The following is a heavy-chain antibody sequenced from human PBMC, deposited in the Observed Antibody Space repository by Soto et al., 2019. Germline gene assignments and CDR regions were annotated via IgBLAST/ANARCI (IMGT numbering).Heavy chain of an antibody. J-gene: IGHJ4*02. Sequence: VQLVESGGGVVQPGRSLRLSCAASGFTFSSYGMHWVRQAPGKGLEWVAVIWYDGSNKYYADSVKGRFTISRDNSKNTLYLQMNSLRAEDTAVYYCARDHGVLWFGELLYPSYYFDYWGQGTLVTVSS. V-gene: IGHV3-33*01. CDR3: ARDHGVLWFGELLYPSYYFDY. D-gene: IGHD3-10*01. CDR1: GFTFSSYG. CDR2: IWYDGSNK.